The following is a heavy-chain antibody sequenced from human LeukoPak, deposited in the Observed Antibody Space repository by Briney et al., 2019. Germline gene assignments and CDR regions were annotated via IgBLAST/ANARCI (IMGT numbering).Heavy chain of an antibody. CDR2: ISGSGGST. CDR1: GGTFSSYA. Sequence: SCKASGGTFSSYAMSWVRQAPGKGLEWVSAISGSGGSTYYADSVKGRFTISRDNSKNTLYLQMNSLRAEDTAVYYCAKCREEQLVEGFVDYWGQGTLVTVSS. J-gene: IGHJ4*02. V-gene: IGHV3-23*01. CDR3: AKCREEQLVEGFVDY. D-gene: IGHD6-13*01.